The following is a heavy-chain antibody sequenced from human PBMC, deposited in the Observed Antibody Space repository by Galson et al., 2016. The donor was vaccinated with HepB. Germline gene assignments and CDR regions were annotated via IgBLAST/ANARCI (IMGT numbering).Heavy chain of an antibody. CDR3: ASDSRRKPYSSSQGGLLDY. CDR1: GFTFSSYR. V-gene: IGHV3-7*01. CDR2: IKQDGSEK. D-gene: IGHD6-13*01. Sequence: SLRLSCAASGFTFSSYRMSWVRQAPGKGLEWVANIKQDGSEKYYVDSVKGRFTISRDNAKNSLFLQMNSLRAEDTVVYYCASDSRRKPYSSSQGGLLDYWGQGTLVTVSS. J-gene: IGHJ4*02.